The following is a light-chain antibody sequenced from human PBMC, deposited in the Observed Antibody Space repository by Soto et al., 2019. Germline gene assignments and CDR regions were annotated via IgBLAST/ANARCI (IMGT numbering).Light chain of an antibody. CDR2: EVS. Sequence: QSVLTQPACVSLSPGQSITISCAGTSSDVGGFNYVSWYQQHPGKAPKLMIFEVSYRPAGVSNRFSGSKSGNTASLTISGLQAEDEADYYCCSYTSRSTHVFGSGTKVTVL. CDR1: SSDVGGFNY. CDR3: CSYTSRSTHV. V-gene: IGLV2-14*01. J-gene: IGLJ1*01.